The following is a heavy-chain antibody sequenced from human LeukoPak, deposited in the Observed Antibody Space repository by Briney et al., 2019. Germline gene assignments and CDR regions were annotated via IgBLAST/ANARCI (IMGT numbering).Heavy chain of an antibody. V-gene: IGHV4-34*01. CDR1: GGSFSGYY. CDR3: ARDVVGVTAITWFAP. J-gene: IGHJ5*02. CDR2: INHSGST. Sequence: SETLSLTCAVYGGSFSGYYWSWIRQPPGKGLEWIGEINHSGSTNYNPSLKSRVTISVDTSKNQFSLKLSSVTAADTAVYYCARDVVGVTAITWFAPGGQGPLVTVSS. D-gene: IGHD2-21*02.